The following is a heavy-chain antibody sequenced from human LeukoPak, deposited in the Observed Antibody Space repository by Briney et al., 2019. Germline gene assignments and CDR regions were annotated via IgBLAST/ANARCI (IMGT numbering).Heavy chain of an antibody. D-gene: IGHD6-13*01. V-gene: IGHV3-30-3*01. CDR1: GFTFSSYA. CDR3: ARDTLDSSSWYDWNWFDP. J-gene: IGHJ5*02. CDR2: ISYDGSNK. Sequence: GRSLRLSCAASGFTFSSYAMHWVRQAPGKGLEWEAVISYDGSNKYYADSVKGRFTISRDNSKNTLYLQMNSLRAEDTAVYYCARDTLDSSSWYDWNWFDPWGQGTLVTVSS.